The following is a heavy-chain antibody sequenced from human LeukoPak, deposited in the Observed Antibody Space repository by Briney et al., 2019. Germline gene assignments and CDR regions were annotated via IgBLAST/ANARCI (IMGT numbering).Heavy chain of an antibody. CDR3: ARRALHAGGYRGYHFDY. CDR1: GFTFSAFS. V-gene: IGHV3-64*01. Sequence: GGSLRLSCATAGFTFSAFSMYWVRRAPGKGLEYVAGISYNGGSIEYSNSVKGRFTISRDESKNTLSLQMGSLRADDMAVYYCARRALHAGGYRGYHFDYWGQGTLVTVSS. J-gene: IGHJ4*02. D-gene: IGHD5-12*01. CDR2: ISYNGGSI.